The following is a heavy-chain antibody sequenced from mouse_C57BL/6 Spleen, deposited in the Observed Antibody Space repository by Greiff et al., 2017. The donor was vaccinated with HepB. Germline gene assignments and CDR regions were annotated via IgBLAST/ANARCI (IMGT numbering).Heavy chain of an antibody. CDR1: GFNIKDDY. D-gene: IGHD1-1*01. J-gene: IGHJ2*01. Sequence: VHVKQSGAELVRPGASVKLSCTASGFNIKDDYMHWVKQRPEQGLEWIGWIDPENGDTEYASKFQGKATITADTSSNTAYLQLSSLTSEDTAVYYCTTHYYGSSYGNYFDYWGQGTTLTVSS. CDR2: IDPENGDT. CDR3: TTHYYGSSYGNYFDY. V-gene: IGHV14-4*01.